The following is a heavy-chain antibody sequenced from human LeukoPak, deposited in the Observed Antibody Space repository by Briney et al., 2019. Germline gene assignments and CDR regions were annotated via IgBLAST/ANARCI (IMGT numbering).Heavy chain of an antibody. J-gene: IGHJ3*02. CDR1: VFTFSDFA. V-gene: IGHV3-49*04. Sequence: PGRSLRLSCTASVFTFSDFALSWVRQAPGKGVEWLGFIRSNPHDGTREYAPSMKGRFTISRDDSQTVDYLQINSLQTEDTAVYYCPRDRFQSGAYYGALDIWGQGTMVTVAS. CDR3: PRDRFQSGAYYGALDI. CDR2: IRSNPHDGTR. D-gene: IGHD3-3*01.